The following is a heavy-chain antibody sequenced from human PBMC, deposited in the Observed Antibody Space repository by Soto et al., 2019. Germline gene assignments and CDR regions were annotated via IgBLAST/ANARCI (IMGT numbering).Heavy chain of an antibody. J-gene: IGHJ6*02. Sequence: QVQLVQSGAEVKKPGSSVKVSCKASGGTFSSYTISWLRQAHGQGLEWMGRIIPILGIANYAQKLQGRVTITADKSTSTSYMELSSLRSEDTAVYYCARETPRGYYDYSYYGMDVWGQGTTVTVSS. CDR1: GGTFSSYT. CDR3: ARETPRGYYDYSYYGMDV. D-gene: IGHD3-22*01. V-gene: IGHV1-69*08. CDR2: IIPILGIA.